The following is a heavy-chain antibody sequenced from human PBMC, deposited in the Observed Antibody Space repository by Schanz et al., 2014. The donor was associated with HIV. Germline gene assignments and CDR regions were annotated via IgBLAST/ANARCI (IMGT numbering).Heavy chain of an antibody. J-gene: IGHJ4*02. V-gene: IGHV1-18*01. CDR2: MNPNSGNT. CDR1: GYTFSNYD. CDR3: ARGFCSGGTCYSGDY. Sequence: QVQLVQSGAEVKKPGASVKVSCKASGYTFSNYDINWVRQAPGQGLEWMGWMNPNSGNTNYAQNLQGRVTMTTDTSTSTAYMELRSLRSDDTAVYYCARGFCSGGTCYSGDYGGQGTLVTVSS. D-gene: IGHD2-15*01.